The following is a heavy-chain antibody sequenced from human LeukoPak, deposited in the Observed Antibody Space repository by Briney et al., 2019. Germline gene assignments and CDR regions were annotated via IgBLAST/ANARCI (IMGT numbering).Heavy chain of an antibody. D-gene: IGHD6-19*01. CDR2: IKTDGSET. Sequence: PGGSLRLSCAASGFNFRDDWMDWVRQAPGKGLEWVGHIKTDGSETYYLDSLRGRFSISRDNTNNALYLQMNSLRVEDTAVYYCVKNNGWFHLAQWGQGTLVTVSS. J-gene: IGHJ4*02. CDR1: GFNFRDDW. V-gene: IGHV3-7*03. CDR3: VKNNGWFHLAQ.